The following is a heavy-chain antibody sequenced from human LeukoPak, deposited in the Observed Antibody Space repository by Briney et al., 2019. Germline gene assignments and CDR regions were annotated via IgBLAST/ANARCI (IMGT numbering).Heavy chain of an antibody. V-gene: IGHV4-59*11. CDR2: IYYSGST. CDR3: ARAGDMVAPVDY. J-gene: IGHJ4*02. D-gene: IGHD5-12*01. Sequence: SETLSLTCTVSGGSISSHYWSWIRQPPGEGLEWIGYIYYSGSTNYNPSLKSRVTISVDTSKNQFSLKLSSVTAADTAVYYCARAGDMVAPVDYWGQGTLVTVSS. CDR1: GGSISSHY.